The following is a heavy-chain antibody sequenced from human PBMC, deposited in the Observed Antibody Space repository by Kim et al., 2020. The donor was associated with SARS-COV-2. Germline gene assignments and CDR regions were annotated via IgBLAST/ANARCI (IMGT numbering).Heavy chain of an antibody. Sequence: YAQKFQGRVTMTRDTSISTAYMELSRLRSDDTAVYYCASGYSYDLYGMDVWGQGTTVTVSS. CDR3: ASGYSYDLYGMDV. D-gene: IGHD5-18*01. V-gene: IGHV1-2*02. J-gene: IGHJ6*02.